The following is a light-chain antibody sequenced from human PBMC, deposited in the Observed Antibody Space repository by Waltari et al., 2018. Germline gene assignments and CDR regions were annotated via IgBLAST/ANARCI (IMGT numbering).Light chain of an antibody. CDR3: QNYVRLPAT. CDR2: HAS. Sequence: EIMLTQSPGTLSLSPGERATSPCKASQSIRTYLAWYQQKPGQAPRLLIYHASSRATGIPDRFSGSGSGTDFSLTISRLEPEDFAVYYCQNYVRLPATFGQGTKVEIK. V-gene: IGKV3-20*01. J-gene: IGKJ1*01. CDR1: QSIRTY.